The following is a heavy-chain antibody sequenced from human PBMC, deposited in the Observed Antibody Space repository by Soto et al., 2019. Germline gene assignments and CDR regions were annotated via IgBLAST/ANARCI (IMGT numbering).Heavy chain of an antibody. V-gene: IGHV1-69*13. D-gene: IGHD5-18*01. Sequence: ASVKVSCKASGGTFSSYAISWVRQAPGQGLEWMGGIIPIFGTANYAQKFQGRVTITADESTSTAYMELSSLRSEDTAVYYCARQGSYGPSYFDYWGQGTLVTVPS. CDR1: GGTFSSYA. CDR2: IIPIFGTA. J-gene: IGHJ4*02. CDR3: ARQGSYGPSYFDY.